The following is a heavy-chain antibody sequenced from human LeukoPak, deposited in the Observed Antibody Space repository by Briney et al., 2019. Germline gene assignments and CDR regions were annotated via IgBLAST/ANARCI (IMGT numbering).Heavy chain of an antibody. CDR1: GFTFSSYA. CDR3: AKEPGIAVAGTMDV. Sequence: GGSLRLSCAASGFTFSSYAMSWVRQAPGKGLEWVPAISGSGGSTYYADSVKGRFTISRDNSKNTLYLQMNSLRAEDTAVYYCAKEPGIAVAGTMDVWGKGTTVTVSS. V-gene: IGHV3-23*01. D-gene: IGHD6-19*01. CDR2: ISGSGGST. J-gene: IGHJ6*04.